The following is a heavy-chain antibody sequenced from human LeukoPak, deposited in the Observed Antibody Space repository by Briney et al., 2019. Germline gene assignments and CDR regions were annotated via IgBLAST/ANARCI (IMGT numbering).Heavy chain of an antibody. CDR1: GYTFSSNG. J-gene: IGHJ5*02. CDR2: VSTYNSET. CDR3: AKDNWNEFDP. Sequence: ASVRVSCKASGYTFSSNGISWVRQAPGQGLEWVGWVSTYNSETNYAPKFRGRVTMTTDTSTSTAYMELRSLTADDTAVYYCAKDNWNEFDPWGQGTLVTVSS. D-gene: IGHD1-20*01. V-gene: IGHV1-18*01.